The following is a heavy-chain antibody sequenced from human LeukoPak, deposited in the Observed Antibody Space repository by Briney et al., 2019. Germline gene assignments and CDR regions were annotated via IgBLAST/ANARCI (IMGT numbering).Heavy chain of an antibody. V-gene: IGHV4-34*01. CDR1: GGSFSGYY. CDR2: INHSGST. CDR3: ARGDGYSSGWQHYYYYMDV. D-gene: IGHD6-19*01. J-gene: IGHJ6*03. Sequence: SETLSLTCAVYGGSFSGYYWSWIRQPPGKGLEWIGEINHSGSTNYNPSLKSRVTISVDTSKNQFSLKLSSVTAADTAVYYCARGDGYSSGWQHYYYYMDVWGKGTTVTVSS.